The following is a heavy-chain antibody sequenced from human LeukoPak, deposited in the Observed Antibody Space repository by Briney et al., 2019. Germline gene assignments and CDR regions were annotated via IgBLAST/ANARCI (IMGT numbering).Heavy chain of an antibody. J-gene: IGHJ5*02. V-gene: IGHV4-59*08. CDR2: VYSSGCT. CDR1: GGSIGNYC. Sequence: SETLSLTCTVSGGSIGNYCWSWIRQPPGKGLEWIGYVYSSGCTNYNPSLKSRVTISVDTSNNQFSLRLSSVTAADTAVYYCARQDGLVDPWGQGTLVAVSS. CDR3: ARQDGLVDP.